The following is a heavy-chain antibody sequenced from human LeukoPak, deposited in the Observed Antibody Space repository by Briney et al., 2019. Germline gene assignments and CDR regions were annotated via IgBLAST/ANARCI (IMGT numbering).Heavy chain of an antibody. CDR1: GSTFSSYA. CDR2: IIPIFGTA. CDR3: ARERITMVRGVNNYNWFDP. D-gene: IGHD3-10*01. J-gene: IGHJ5*02. Sequence: ASVKVSCKASGSTFSSYAISWVRQAPGQGLEWMGGIIPIFGTANYAQKFQGRVTITTDESTSTAYMELSSLRSEDTAVYYCARERITMVRGVNNYNWFDPWGQGTLVTVSS. V-gene: IGHV1-69*05.